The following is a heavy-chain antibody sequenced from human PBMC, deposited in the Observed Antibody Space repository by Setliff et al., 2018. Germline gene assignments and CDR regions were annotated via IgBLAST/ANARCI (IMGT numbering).Heavy chain of an antibody. V-gene: IGHV4-34*01. J-gene: IGHJ2*01. CDR2: IHHSGST. CDR3: ARGTKTMVINYWYFDV. D-gene: IGHD4-17*01. CDR1: GGSFSDYW. Sequence: SETLSLTCAVYGGSFSDYWWRWIRKLPGKGLEWIAEIHHSGSTNFHPSLKSRVAISVDPSKNQFYLNLRSVTAADTAVYFCARGTKTMVINYWYFDVWGRGTPVTVS.